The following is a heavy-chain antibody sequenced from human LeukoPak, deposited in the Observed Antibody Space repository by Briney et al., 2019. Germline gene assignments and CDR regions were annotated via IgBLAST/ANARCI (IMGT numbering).Heavy chain of an antibody. D-gene: IGHD1-1*01. J-gene: IGHJ4*02. V-gene: IGHV1-69*05. CDR3: AREARNWNFDY. CDR2: IIPIFGSP. CDR1: GGTFSNYA. Sequence: SVKVSCKASGGTFSNYAVSWVRQAPGQGLEWMGGIIPIFGSPNYAQNFQGRVTITTDESTSTAYMELSSLRSEDTAVYYCAREARNWNFDYWDQGTLVTVSS.